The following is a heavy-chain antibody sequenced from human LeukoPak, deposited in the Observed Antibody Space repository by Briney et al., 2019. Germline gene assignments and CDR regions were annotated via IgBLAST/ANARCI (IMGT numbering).Heavy chain of an antibody. J-gene: IGHJ4*02. CDR3: ARQPNNYVILTGYYGDTRTGNDY. D-gene: IGHD3-9*01. Sequence: GGSLRLSCAASGFTFSSYWMSWVRQAPGKGLEWVANIKQDGSEKYYVDSVKGRFTISRDNAKNSLYLQMNSLRAEDTAVYYCARQPNNYVILTGYYGDTRTGNDYWGQGTLVTVSS. V-gene: IGHV3-7*01. CDR1: GFTFSSYW. CDR2: IKQDGSEK.